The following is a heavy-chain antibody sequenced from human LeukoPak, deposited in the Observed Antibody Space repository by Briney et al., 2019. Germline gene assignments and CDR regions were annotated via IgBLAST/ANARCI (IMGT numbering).Heavy chain of an antibody. CDR1: GFTFSSYG. CDR2: ISSNGGST. D-gene: IGHD3-9*01. V-gene: IGHV3-64*01. J-gene: IGHJ3*02. CDR3: AKDRVPLTGDRSDAFDI. Sequence: PGGSLRLSCAAYGFTFSSYGMHWVRQAPGKGLEYVSAISSNGGSTYYANSVKGRFTISRDNSKNTLYLQMNSLRAEDTAIYYCAKDRVPLTGDRSDAFDIWGQGTMVTVSS.